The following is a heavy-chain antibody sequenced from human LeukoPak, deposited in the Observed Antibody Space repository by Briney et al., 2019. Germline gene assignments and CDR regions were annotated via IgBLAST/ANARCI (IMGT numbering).Heavy chain of an antibody. D-gene: IGHD1-26*01. CDR2: IIPIFGTA. CDR3: AREGRDREAFDI. J-gene: IGHJ3*02. V-gene: IGHV1-69*05. Sequence: SVKVSCKAAGGTFISYAMSWGRQAPGQGVEWRGRIIPIFGTATYAQKFQSRVTITTAESTSTAYMELSSLRSEDPAVYYCAREGRDREAFDIWGQGTMVTVSS. CDR1: GGTFISYA.